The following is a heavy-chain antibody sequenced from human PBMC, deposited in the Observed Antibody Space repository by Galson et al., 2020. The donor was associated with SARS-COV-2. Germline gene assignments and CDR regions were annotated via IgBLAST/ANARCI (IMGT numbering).Heavy chain of an antibody. J-gene: IGHJ6*02. Sequence: SETLSLTCTVSGGTISSYYWSWIRQPPGKGMEWIGYIYYSGSTHYNPTLKSRVTIPVDTSKNQFSLKLSSVTAADTAVYYCARDPRNYYGSGPEDYYGMDVWGQGTTVTVSS. CDR3: ARDPRNYYGSGPEDYYGMDV. CDR1: GGTISSYY. D-gene: IGHD3-10*01. V-gene: IGHV4-59*01. CDR2: IYYSGST.